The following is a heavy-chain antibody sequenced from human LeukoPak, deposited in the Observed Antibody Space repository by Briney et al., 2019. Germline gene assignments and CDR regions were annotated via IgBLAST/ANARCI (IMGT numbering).Heavy chain of an antibody. CDR3: ARDGGWSQGVDV. Sequence: KPSETLSLASTVSGGSISSYYWSWIRPPAGKGLEWIGRIYSSGSTNYNPSLKSRVTMSVDTSKNQFSLKLTSVTAADTAVYYWARDGGWSQGVDVWGKGTTVTVSS. CDR1: GGSISSYY. V-gene: IGHV4-4*07. J-gene: IGHJ6*04. CDR2: IYSSGST. D-gene: IGHD6-19*01.